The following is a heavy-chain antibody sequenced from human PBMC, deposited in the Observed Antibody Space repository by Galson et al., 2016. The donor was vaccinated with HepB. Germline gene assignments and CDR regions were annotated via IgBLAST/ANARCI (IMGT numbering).Heavy chain of an antibody. Sequence: ETLSLTCTVSGDSISSSSYYWGWIRQPPGKGLEWIGSIYFSGSTYYNPSLKSRVTISVDSSKNHFFLKVNSVTAADTAVYYCATDRELTGTSDYWGQGTLVTVSS. V-gene: IGHV4-39*02. CDR3: ATDRELTGTSDY. J-gene: IGHJ4*02. D-gene: IGHD7-27*01. CDR1: GDSISSSSYY. CDR2: IYFSGST.